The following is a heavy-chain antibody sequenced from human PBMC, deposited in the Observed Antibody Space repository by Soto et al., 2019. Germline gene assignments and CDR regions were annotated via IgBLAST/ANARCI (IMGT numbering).Heavy chain of an antibody. Sequence: QVQLVESGGGVVQPGRSLRLSCAASGFTFSSYGMHWVRQAPGKGLEWVAVISYDGSNKYYADSVKGRFTISRDNSKNTLYLQMNSLRAEDTAVYSCAKEGGRYSYGSSYYVDYWGQGTPVTVSS. V-gene: IGHV3-30*18. D-gene: IGHD5-18*01. CDR3: AKEGGRYSYGSSYYVDY. CDR2: ISYDGSNK. CDR1: GFTFSSYG. J-gene: IGHJ4*02.